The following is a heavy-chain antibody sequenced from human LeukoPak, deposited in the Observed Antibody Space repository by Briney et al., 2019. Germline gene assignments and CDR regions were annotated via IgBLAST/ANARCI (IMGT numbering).Heavy chain of an antibody. Sequence: GGSLRLSCVASGFTFSRNWMSWVRQAPGKGLVWVGNIQPDGSEQYPVDSVKGRFTISRDNARNSLFLQMNSLRVEDTAVYYCASQSFARFDPWGQGTLVTVSS. V-gene: IGHV3-7*01. J-gene: IGHJ5*02. D-gene: IGHD3-16*01. CDR2: IQPDGSEQ. CDR3: ASQSFARFDP. CDR1: GFTFSRNW.